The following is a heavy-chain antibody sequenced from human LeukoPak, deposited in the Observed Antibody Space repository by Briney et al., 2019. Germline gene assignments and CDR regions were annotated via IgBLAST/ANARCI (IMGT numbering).Heavy chain of an antibody. V-gene: IGHV1-2*02. D-gene: IGHD6-13*01. J-gene: IGHJ4*02. Sequence: ASVKVSCKASGYTFTGYHMHWVRQAPGQGLEWMGWINPNTGDTNYAQKFQGRVTMTRDTSISTAYMELSRLRSDDTAVYYCARAWAAAGPFDYWGQGTLVTVSS. CDR3: ARAWAAAGPFDY. CDR1: GYTFTGYH. CDR2: INPNTGDT.